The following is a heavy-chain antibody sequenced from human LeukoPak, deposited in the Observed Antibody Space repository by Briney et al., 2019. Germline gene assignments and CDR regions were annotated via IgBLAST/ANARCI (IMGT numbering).Heavy chain of an antibody. CDR3: VKFVGAKAY. J-gene: IGHJ4*02. V-gene: IGHV3-23*01. CDR2: ITNSGGGT. D-gene: IGHD1-26*01. CDR1: GFTFSNYA. Sequence: GSLRLSCEASGFTFSNYAMTWVRQAPGEGLEWVSAITNSGGGTYYADSVRGRFTISRDNSKNTLYLQLNSLKADDTAVYYCVKFVGAKAYWGQGTLVTVSS.